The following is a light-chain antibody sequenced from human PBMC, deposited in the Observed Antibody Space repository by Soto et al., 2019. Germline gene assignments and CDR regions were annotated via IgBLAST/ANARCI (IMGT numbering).Light chain of an antibody. CDR3: QQFHNYPFS. CDR1: QGISNA. V-gene: IGKV1D-13*01. J-gene: IGKJ4*01. CDR2: DAS. Sequence: IQLPQSPSSLSASVGDRVTITCRASQGISNALAWYQQKPGKGPKLLIDDASILENGLPPRFSGGRSGTDFSLIIDHLQPGDFATYYCQQFHNYPFSFGGGTKVEIK.